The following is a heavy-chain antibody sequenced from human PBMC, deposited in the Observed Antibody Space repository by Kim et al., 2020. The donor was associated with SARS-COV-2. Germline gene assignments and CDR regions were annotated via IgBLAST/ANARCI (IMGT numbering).Heavy chain of an antibody. CDR2: IYYSGST. D-gene: IGHD7-27*01. CDR3: ARGLGKLQLPYFDY. Sequence: SETLSLTCTVSGGSISSYYWSWIRQPPGKGLEWIGYIYYSGSTNYNPSLKSRVTISVDTSKNQFSLKLSSVTAADTAVYYCARGLGKLQLPYFDYWGQGT. CDR1: GGSISSYY. V-gene: IGHV4-59*01. J-gene: IGHJ4*02.